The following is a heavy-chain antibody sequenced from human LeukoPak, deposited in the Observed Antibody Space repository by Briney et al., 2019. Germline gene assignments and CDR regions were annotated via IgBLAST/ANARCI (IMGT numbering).Heavy chain of an antibody. J-gene: IGHJ4*02. CDR1: GGSISSSSYY. V-gene: IGHV4-39*07. CDR2: IYYSGNT. Sequence: SETLSLTCTVSGGSISSSSYYWGWIRQPPGKGLEWIGSIYYSGNTYYNPSLKSRVTISVDTSKNQFSLKLSSVTAADTAVYYCARDDYSDNSGGYWGQGTLVTVSS. D-gene: IGHD4-23*01. CDR3: ARDDYSDNSGGY.